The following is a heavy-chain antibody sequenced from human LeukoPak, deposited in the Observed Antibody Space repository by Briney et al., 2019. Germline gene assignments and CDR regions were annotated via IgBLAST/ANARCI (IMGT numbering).Heavy chain of an antibody. CDR2: ISYDGSNK. V-gene: IGHV3-30-3*01. CDR1: GFTFSSYA. D-gene: IGHD1-26*01. CDR3: ARDRSSGSYYYYYGMDV. Sequence: GRSLRLSCAASGFTFSSYAMHWVRQAPGKGLEWVAVISYDGSNKYYADSVKGRFTISRDNSKNTLYLQMNSLRAEDTAVYYCARDRSSGSYYYYYGMDVWGQGTTVTVSS. J-gene: IGHJ6*02.